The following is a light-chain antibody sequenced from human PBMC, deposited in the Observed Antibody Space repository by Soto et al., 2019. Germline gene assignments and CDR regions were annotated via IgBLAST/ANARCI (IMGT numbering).Light chain of an antibody. Sequence: QSALTQPASVSGSPGHSITISCTETASDVGGYHYVSWYQQYPGKAPKLMIYDVTNRPSGVSDRFSGSKSGNTASLTISGLQAEDEADYYCSSYTISSTYVFGTGTKVTVL. V-gene: IGLV2-14*03. CDR1: ASDVGGYHY. J-gene: IGLJ1*01. CDR2: DVT. CDR3: SSYTISSTYV.